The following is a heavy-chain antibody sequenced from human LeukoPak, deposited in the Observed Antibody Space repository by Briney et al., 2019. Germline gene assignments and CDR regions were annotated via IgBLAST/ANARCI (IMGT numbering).Heavy chain of an antibody. CDR2: ISDDGSNK. J-gene: IGHJ4*02. D-gene: IGHD5-18*01. Sequence: GRSLRLSCAASGFTFRSYGMHWVRQAPGKGLEWVAVISDDGSNKYYAGSVKGRFTISRDSSKNTLSLQMNSLRVEDTAVYYCAKDNKRYSCDYWGQGTLVTVSS. CDR3: AKDNKRYSCDY. CDR1: GFTFRSYG. V-gene: IGHV3-30*18.